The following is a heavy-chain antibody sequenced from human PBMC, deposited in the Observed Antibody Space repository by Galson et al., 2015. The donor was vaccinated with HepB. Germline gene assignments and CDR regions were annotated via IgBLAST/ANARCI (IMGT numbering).Heavy chain of an antibody. CDR1: GGSISSGSYY. Sequence: TLSLTCTVSGGSISSGSYYWSWIRQPAGKGLEWIGRIYTSGSTNYNPSLKSRVTVSVDTSKNQFSLKPSSVTAADTAVYYCARSRGYCSSTSCYYYYYYMDVWGKGTTVTVSS. CDR2: IYTSGST. V-gene: IGHV4-61*02. D-gene: IGHD2-2*01. CDR3: ARSRGYCSSTSCYYYYYYMDV. J-gene: IGHJ6*03.